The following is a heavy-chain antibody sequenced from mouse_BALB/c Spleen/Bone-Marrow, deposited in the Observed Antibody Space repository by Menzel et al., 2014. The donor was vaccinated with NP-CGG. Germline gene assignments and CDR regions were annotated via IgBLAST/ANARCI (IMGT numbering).Heavy chain of an antibody. V-gene: IGHV5-2*01. J-gene: IGHJ3*01. D-gene: IGHD4-1*01. CDR3: ARHANWDWFAY. Sequence: EVQLQQSGGGLVQPGESLKLSCESNEYEFPSHDMSWVRKTPEKRLELVAAINSDGGSTYYPDTMERRFIISRDNTKXTLYLQMGSLRSEDTALYYCARHANWDWFAYWGQGTLVTVSA. CDR1: EYEFPSHD. CDR2: INSDGGST.